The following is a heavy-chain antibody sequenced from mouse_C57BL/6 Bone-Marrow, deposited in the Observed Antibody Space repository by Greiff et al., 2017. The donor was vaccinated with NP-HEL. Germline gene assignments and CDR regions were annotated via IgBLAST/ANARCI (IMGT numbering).Heavy chain of an antibody. Sequence: QVQLQQPGAELVKPGASVKLSCKASGYTFTSYWMQWVKQRPGQGLEWIGEIDPSDSYTNYNQKFKGKATLTVDTSSSTAYMQLSSLTSEDSAVYYCAREGQNYFDYLGQGTTLTVSS. D-gene: IGHD3-3*01. V-gene: IGHV1-50*01. CDR2: IDPSDSYT. CDR3: AREGQNYFDY. CDR1: GYTFTSYW. J-gene: IGHJ2*01.